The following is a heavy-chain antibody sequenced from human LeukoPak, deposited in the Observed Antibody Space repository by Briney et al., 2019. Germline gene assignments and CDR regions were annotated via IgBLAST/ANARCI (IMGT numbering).Heavy chain of an antibody. V-gene: IGHV3-74*01. Sequence: GGSLRLSCAASGFSFGGFWMHWVRQAPGKGLLWVSRIRSDGSSTSYADSVKGRFIISRDNARNTLYLQMNSLRAEGTAVYYCARGDYFDYWGQGSLVTVSS. CDR3: ARGDYFDY. CDR1: GFSFGGFW. CDR2: IRSDGSST. J-gene: IGHJ4*02.